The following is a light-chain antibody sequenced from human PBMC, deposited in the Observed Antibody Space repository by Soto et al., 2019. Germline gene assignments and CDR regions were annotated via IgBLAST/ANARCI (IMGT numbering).Light chain of an antibody. V-gene: IGLV2-14*01. CDR2: DVS. Sequence: QSVLTQPASVSGSPGQSITISCTGTSSDVGSFNYVSWYQQHPGKAPKLLIYDVSSRPSGVSNRFSCSKSGNTASLTISGLQAEDEADYYCSSYTSSSTWVFGGGTKVTVL. CDR3: SSYTSSSTWV. J-gene: IGLJ3*02. CDR1: SSDVGSFNY.